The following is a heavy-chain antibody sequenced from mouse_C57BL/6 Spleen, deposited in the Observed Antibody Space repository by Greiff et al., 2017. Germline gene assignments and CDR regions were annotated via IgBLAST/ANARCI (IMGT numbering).Heavy chain of an antibody. J-gene: IGHJ4*01. D-gene: IGHD3-3*01. V-gene: IGHV2-2*01. CDR1: GFSLTSYG. CDR2: IWSGGST. CDR3: ARNGDSYAMDD. Sequence: QVQLKESGPGLVQPSQSLSITCTASGFSLTSYGVHWVRQSPGKGLEWLGVIWSGGSTDYDAAFISRLSISKDNSKSQVFFKMNSLQADDTAIYCCARNGDSYAMDDWGQGTSVTVSS.